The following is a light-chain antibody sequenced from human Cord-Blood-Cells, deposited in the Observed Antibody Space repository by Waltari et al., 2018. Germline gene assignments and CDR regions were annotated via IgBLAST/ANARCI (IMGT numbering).Light chain of an antibody. V-gene: IGKV1-39*01. CDR3: NGRFTTWWT. Sequence: SGWVGDWISVTGGASQSISSYLNWYQQKPGKAPKLLIYAASSLQSGVQSMVRLSGSRTDFTFCKVSRQTNAFATEKDNGRFTTWWTFGQGTKVEIK. J-gene: IGKJ1*01. CDR1: QSISSY. CDR2: AAS.